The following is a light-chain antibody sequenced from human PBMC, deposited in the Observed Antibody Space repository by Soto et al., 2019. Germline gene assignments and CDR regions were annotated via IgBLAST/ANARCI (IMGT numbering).Light chain of an antibody. CDR3: RQQKSYLF. CDR2: AAS. Sequence: DIQMTQSPSSLSASVGDRVTITCRASQGIRNDLGWYQQKPGKAPKRLIYAASSLQSGVPSRFSGSGSGTEFTLTNSRLHLEYFATYFFRQQKSYLFFGQGPRLEIK. V-gene: IGKV1-17*01. CDR1: QGIRND. J-gene: IGKJ2*01.